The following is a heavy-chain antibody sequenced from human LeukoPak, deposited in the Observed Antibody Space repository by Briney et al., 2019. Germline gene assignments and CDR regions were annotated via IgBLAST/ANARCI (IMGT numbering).Heavy chain of an antibody. CDR3: AKDMELAS. CDR1: GLSFSSYD. D-gene: IGHD1-26*01. CDR2: ISSSGGTI. V-gene: IGHV3-48*03. Sequence: GGSLRLSCAASGLSFSSYDMNWVRQVPGKGLEWVSYISSSGGTIYYADSVKGRFTISRDNAKNSLYLQMNNLRGEDTAEYYCAKDMELASWGQGTLVTVSS. J-gene: IGHJ5*02.